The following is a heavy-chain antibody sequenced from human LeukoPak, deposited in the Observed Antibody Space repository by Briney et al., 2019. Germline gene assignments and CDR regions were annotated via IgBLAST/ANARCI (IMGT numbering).Heavy chain of an antibody. CDR2: IYYSGST. V-gene: IGHV4-59*11. CDR3: ARVSVIMATVYFDY. J-gene: IGHJ4*02. CDR1: GGAISSHY. Sequence: PSETLSLTCTVSGGAISSHYWSWLRQPPGKGLDWMGYIYYSGSTNYNPSLKSRVTISVDTSKNQYSLKLSSVTAADTAVYYCARVSVIMATVYFDYWGQGTLVTVSS. D-gene: IGHD3-16*01.